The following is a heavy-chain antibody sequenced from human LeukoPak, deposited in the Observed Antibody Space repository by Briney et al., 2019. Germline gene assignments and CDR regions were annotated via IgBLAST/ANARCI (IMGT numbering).Heavy chain of an antibody. CDR2: IYYNGGT. Sequence: SETLSLTCAVSGASVSRGGYYWSWIRQHPGKGLEWIGYIYYNGGTYYNPSLKSRVTISVDTSKNQFSLKLSSVTAADTAVYYCARSRSSSSWYRPYYYGMDVWGQGTTVTVSS. V-gene: IGHV4-30-4*01. D-gene: IGHD6-13*01. CDR1: GASVSRGGYY. CDR3: ARSRSSSSWYRPYYYGMDV. J-gene: IGHJ6*02.